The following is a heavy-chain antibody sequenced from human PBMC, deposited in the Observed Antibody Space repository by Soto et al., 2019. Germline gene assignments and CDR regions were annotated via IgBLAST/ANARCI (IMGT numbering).Heavy chain of an antibody. CDR1: GCTFSTYA. J-gene: IGHJ4*02. Sequence: GGSLRLSCAASGCTFSTYAMTWVRQAPGKGLHWVSGISGSGGGTYYADSVKGRVTISRDNSKNTLYLQMNSLTAEDTAIYYCAKDGLLCGSCGACFYQFDFWRQGSLVIVSS. D-gene: IGHD2-15*01. CDR2: ISGSGGGT. CDR3: AKDGLLCGSCGACFYQFDF. V-gene: IGHV3-23*01.